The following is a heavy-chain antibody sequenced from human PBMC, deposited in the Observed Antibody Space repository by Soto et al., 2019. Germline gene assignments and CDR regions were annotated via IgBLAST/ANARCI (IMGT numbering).Heavy chain of an antibody. CDR2: IYHSGST. Sequence: SETLSLTCAVSGYSISSGYYWGWIRQPPGKGLEWIGSIYHSGSTYYNPSLKSRVTISVDTSKNQFSLKLSSVTAADTAVYYCARDTSSSSYYYDSSGYPGCRTPSDYYYYYGMDVWGQGTTVTVSS. CDR1: GYSISSGYY. CDR3: ARDTSSSSYYYDSSGYPGCRTPSDYYYYYGMDV. V-gene: IGHV4-38-2*02. D-gene: IGHD3-22*01. J-gene: IGHJ6*02.